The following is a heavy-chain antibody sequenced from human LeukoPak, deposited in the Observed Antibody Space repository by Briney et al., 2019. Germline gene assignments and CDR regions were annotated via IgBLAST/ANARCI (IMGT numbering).Heavy chain of an antibody. J-gene: IGHJ4*02. Sequence: PGGSLRRSCAASGFTFSSCAMSWVRQAPGKGLEWVSAISTSGANIYYADSVRGRFTISRDNSKNTLYLQMNSLRAEDTALYYCVKASAGYDNFDYWGQGTLVTVSS. CDR2: ISTSGANI. CDR1: GFTFSSCA. V-gene: IGHV3-23*01. D-gene: IGHD5-12*01. CDR3: VKASAGYDNFDY.